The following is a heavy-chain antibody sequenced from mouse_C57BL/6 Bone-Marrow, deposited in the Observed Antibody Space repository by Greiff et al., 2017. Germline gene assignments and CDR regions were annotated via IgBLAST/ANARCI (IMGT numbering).Heavy chain of an antibody. CDR3: ARGYYSNCLYAMDY. V-gene: IGHV5-17*01. J-gene: IGHJ4*01. CDR1: GFTFSDYG. D-gene: IGHD2-5*01. CDR2: ISSGSSTI. Sequence: EVKLVESGGGLVKPGGSLKLSCAASGFTFSDYGMHWVRQAPEKGLEWVAYISSGSSTIYYADTVKGRFTIARDNAKNTLFLQVTSLRSEDTAMYDCARGYYSNCLYAMDYGGQGTAVTVSA.